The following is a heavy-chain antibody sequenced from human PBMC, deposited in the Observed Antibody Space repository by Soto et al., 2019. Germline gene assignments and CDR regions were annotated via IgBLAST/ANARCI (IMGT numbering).Heavy chain of an antibody. CDR2: ISYDGSNK. J-gene: IGHJ4*02. Sequence: PGGSLRLSCAASGFTFSSYAMHWVRQAPGKGLEWVAVISYDGSNKYYADSVKGRFTISRDNSKNTLYLQMNSLRAEDTAVYYCARDGYSSSWGHFDYWGQGTLVTVSS. V-gene: IGHV3-30-3*01. D-gene: IGHD6-13*01. CDR1: GFTFSSYA. CDR3: ARDGYSSSWGHFDY.